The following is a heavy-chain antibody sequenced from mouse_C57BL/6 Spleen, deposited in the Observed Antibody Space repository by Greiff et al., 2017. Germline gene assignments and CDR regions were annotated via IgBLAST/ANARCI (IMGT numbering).Heavy chain of an antibody. D-gene: IGHD2-4*01. CDR3: ARNGATMITDWYFDV. Sequence: QVQLKESGPGLVQPSQSLSITCTVSGFSLTSYGVHWVRQSPGKGLEWLGVIWSGGSTDYNAAFISRRSISKDNSKSQVFFKMNSLQADDTAIYYCARNGATMITDWYFDVWGTGTTVTVSS. CDR2: IWSGGST. J-gene: IGHJ1*03. CDR1: GFSLTSYG. V-gene: IGHV2-2*01.